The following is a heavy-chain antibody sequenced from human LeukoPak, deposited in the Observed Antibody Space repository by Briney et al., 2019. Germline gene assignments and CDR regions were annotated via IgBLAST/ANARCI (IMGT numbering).Heavy chain of an antibody. D-gene: IGHD2-15*01. CDR2: MNPNSGNT. V-gene: IGHV1-8*02. J-gene: IGHJ5*02. CDR3: ARGIVVVVAATYRIWFDP. Sequence: ASVKVSCKASGYTFTSYGINWVRQATGQGLEWMGWMNPNSGNTGYAQKFQGRVTMTRNTSISTAYMELSSLRSEDTAVYYCARGIVVVVAATYRIWFDPWGQGTLVTVSS. CDR1: GYTFTSYG.